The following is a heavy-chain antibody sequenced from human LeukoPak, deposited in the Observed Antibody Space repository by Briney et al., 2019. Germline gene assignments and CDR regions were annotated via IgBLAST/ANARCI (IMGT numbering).Heavy chain of an antibody. V-gene: IGHV1-46*01. D-gene: IGHD2-15*01. J-gene: IGHJ3*02. CDR1: GYTFTSYY. CDR2: INPSGGST. Sequence: GASVKVSCKASGYTFTSYYMHWVRQAPGQGLEWMGIINPSGGSTSYAQKFQGRVTITADKSTSTAYMELSSLRSEDTAVYYCARSREVVVAAIFQEYDAFDIWGQGTMVTVSS. CDR3: ARSREVVVAAIFQEYDAFDI.